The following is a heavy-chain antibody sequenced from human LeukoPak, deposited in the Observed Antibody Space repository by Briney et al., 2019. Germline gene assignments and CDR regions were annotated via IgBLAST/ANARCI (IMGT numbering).Heavy chain of an antibody. J-gene: IGHJ4*02. CDR3: ARALIHYDLKY. CDR2: INPSGGST. V-gene: IGHV1-46*01. D-gene: IGHD3-3*01. Sequence: ASVKVSCKASGYTFTSYYMHGLRQAPGQGLEWMGIINPSGGSTSYAQKFQGRVTMTRDMSTSTVYMELSSLRPEDTAVYYCARALIHYDLKYWGQGTLVTVSS. CDR1: GYTFTSYY.